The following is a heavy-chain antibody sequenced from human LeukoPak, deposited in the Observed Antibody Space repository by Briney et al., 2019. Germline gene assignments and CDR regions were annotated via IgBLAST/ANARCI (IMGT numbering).Heavy chain of an antibody. D-gene: IGHD6-19*01. V-gene: IGHV1-24*01. CDR1: GYTFTGYY. J-gene: IGHJ4*02. CDR3: ATGAPWSYSSGWYYFDY. CDR2: FDPEDGET. Sequence: VASVKVSCKASGYTFTGYYMHWVRQAPGKGLEWMGGFDPEDGETIYAQKFQGRVTMTEDTSTDTAYMELSSLRSEDTAVYYCATGAPWSYSSGWYYFDYWGQGTLVTVSS.